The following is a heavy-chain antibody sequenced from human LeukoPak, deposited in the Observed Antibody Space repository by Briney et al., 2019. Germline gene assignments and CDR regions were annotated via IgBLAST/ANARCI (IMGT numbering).Heavy chain of an antibody. J-gene: IGHJ4*02. D-gene: IGHD3-10*01. Sequence: SETLSLTCAVSGYSISSGYYWGWIRQPPGKGLEWIGSIYHSGSTYYNPSLKSRVTISVDTSKNQFSLKLSSVTAADTAVYHCARLGSHYGSGFDWGQGTLVTVSS. CDR3: ARLGSHYGSGFD. CDR1: GYSISSGYY. CDR2: IYHSGST. V-gene: IGHV4-38-2*01.